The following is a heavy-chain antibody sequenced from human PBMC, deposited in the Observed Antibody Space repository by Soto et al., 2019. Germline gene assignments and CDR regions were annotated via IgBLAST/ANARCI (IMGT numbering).Heavy chain of an antibody. CDR1: GGSISTSNW. Sequence: PSETLSLTCAVSGGSISTSNWWGWVRQPPGKGLEWSGEIYHSGRNNYNPSLKSRVTISVDKSKNQFSLKLSSVTAADTAVYYCARRAFYDSSGYYDYWGQGTLVTVSS. J-gene: IGHJ4*02. CDR3: ARRAFYDSSGYYDY. CDR2: IYHSGRN. V-gene: IGHV4-4*02. D-gene: IGHD3-22*01.